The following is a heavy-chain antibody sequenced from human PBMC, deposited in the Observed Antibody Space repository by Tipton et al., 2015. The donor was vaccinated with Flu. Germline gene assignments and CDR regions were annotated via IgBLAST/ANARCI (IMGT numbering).Heavy chain of an antibody. CDR1: GTSITGYY. V-gene: IGHV4-4*07. D-gene: IGHD3-10*01. Sequence: TLSLTCSVFGTSITGYYWSWIRQPAGKGLEWIGRTHASGSTNYNPSLKSRVTMSIDTSKNQFSLRLSPVTAADTAVYYCASSGFGKGDFWGQGTLVTVSS. CDR3: ASSGFGKGDF. CDR2: THASGST. J-gene: IGHJ4*02.